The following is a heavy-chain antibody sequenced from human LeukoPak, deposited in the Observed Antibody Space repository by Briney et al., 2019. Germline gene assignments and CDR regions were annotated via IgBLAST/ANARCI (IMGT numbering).Heavy chain of an antibody. V-gene: IGHV5-51*01. Sequence: GESLKISCKGSGYSFTSYWIGRVRQMPGKGLECMGIIYPGDSDTRYSPSFQGQVTISADKSISTAYLQWSSLKASDTAMYYCARRLGYCSSTSCYHWFDPWGQGTLVTVSS. J-gene: IGHJ5*02. D-gene: IGHD2-2*01. CDR3: ARRLGYCSSTSCYHWFDP. CDR2: IYPGDSDT. CDR1: GYSFTSYW.